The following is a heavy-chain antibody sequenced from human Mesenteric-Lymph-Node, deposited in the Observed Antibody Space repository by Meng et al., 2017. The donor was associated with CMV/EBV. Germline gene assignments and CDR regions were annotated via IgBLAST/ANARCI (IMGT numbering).Heavy chain of an antibody. J-gene: IGHJ4*02. CDR2: MNPNSGNT. CDR1: GYTFTNYD. CDR3: VLSFYGSGSYYKGGY. Sequence: SGYTFTNYDINWVRQATGQGLEWMGWMNPNSGNTGYAQKFQGRVTMTRNTSIRTAYMELSSLRSEDTAVYYCVLSFYGSGSYYKGGYWGQGTLVTVSS. V-gene: IGHV1-8*01. D-gene: IGHD3-10*01.